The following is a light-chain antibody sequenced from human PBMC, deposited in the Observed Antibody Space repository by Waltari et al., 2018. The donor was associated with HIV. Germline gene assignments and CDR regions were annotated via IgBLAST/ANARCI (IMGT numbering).Light chain of an antibody. CDR3: QQYGSSPPLT. CDR2: GAS. Sequence: EIVLTQSPGTLSLSPGVSAPLSCRSSQSVSISYLAWNQRKPGQAPRLLIYGASSRATGIPGRFSGSGSGTDFTLTISRLEPEDFAVYYCQQYGSSPPLTFGQGTRLEIK. J-gene: IGKJ5*01. V-gene: IGKV3-20*01. CDR1: QSVSISY.